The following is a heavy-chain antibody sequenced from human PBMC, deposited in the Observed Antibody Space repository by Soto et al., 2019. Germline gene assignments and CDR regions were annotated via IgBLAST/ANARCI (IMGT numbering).Heavy chain of an antibody. CDR1: GFTFRSYA. Sequence: GGSLRLSCLASGFTFRSYAMTWVRQGPGRGLEWVSAISGSGGSAFSADSVKGRFTISRDNSKNTLYLQVNSLRAEDTAIYYCAKGSVVGADYSYGMDVWGQGTTVTVSS. V-gene: IGHV3-23*01. CDR2: ISGSGGSA. J-gene: IGHJ6*02. D-gene: IGHD2-2*01. CDR3: AKGSVVGADYSYGMDV.